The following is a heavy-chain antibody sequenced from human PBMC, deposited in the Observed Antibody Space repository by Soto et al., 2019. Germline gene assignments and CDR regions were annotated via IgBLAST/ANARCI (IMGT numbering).Heavy chain of an antibody. CDR3: ARQTFDSSGYFTWGYFDY. V-gene: IGHV3-30-3*01. CDR2: ISYDGSNK. J-gene: IGHJ4*02. D-gene: IGHD3-22*01. Sequence: QVQLVESGGGVVQPGRSLRLSCAASGFTFSSYAMHWVRQAPGKGLEWVAVISYDGSNKYYADSVKGRFTISRDNSKNTLYLQMNSLRAEDTAVYYCARQTFDSSGYFTWGYFDYWGQGTLVTVSP. CDR1: GFTFSSYA.